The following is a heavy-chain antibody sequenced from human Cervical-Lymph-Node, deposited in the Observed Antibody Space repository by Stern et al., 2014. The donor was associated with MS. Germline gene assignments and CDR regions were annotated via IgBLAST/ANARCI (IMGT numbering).Heavy chain of an antibody. D-gene: IGHD1-26*01. CDR1: GYTFTAFA. V-gene: IGHV1-3*01. CDR2: INAASGDT. CDR3: AREKPTTFVL. J-gene: IGHJ5*02. Sequence: VQLVESGAEVKKPGASVKISCRASGYTFTAFAIHWIRQAPGQSLEWMGWINAASGDTKYSQSFQGRVTLSSDTSATPAYMELNSLRSEDTAVYFCAREKPTTFVLWGQGTLVSVSS.